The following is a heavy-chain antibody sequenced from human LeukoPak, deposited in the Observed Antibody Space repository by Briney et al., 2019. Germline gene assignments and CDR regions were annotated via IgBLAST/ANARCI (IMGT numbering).Heavy chain of an antibody. V-gene: IGHV3-21*01. Sequence: KPGGSLRLSCAASGFTFSSYSMNWVRQAPGKGLEWVSSISSSSSYIYYADSVKGRFTISRDNAKNSLYLQMNSLRAEDTAVYYCAREFWAYEIAVAARPFDPWGQGTLVTVSS. CDR1: GFTFSSYS. CDR3: AREFWAYEIAVAARPFDP. J-gene: IGHJ5*02. CDR2: ISSSSSYI. D-gene: IGHD6-19*01.